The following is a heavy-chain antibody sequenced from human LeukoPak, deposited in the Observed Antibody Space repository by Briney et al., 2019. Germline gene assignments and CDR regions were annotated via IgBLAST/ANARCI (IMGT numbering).Heavy chain of an antibody. CDR3: ARGPRGGSAARSYFDY. J-gene: IGHJ4*02. V-gene: IGHV4-39*07. CDR2: FYYDGST. Sequence: SETLSLTCTVSGDSISSYSNFWGWIRQPPGKGLEWIGSFYYDGSTYYNPPLMGRLTLSVDTSKNQFSLRLSSVTAADTAVYYCARGPRGGSAARSYFDYWGQGTLVTVSS. CDR1: GDSISSYSNF. D-gene: IGHD6-6*01.